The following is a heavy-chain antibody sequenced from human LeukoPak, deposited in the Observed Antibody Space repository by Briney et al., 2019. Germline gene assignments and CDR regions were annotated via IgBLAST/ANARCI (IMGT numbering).Heavy chain of an antibody. D-gene: IGHD3-22*01. J-gene: IGHJ3*02. CDR1: GFTFSNFA. CDR3: AKTGGYYDTSDLYRPDVFDI. V-gene: IGHV3-23*01. CDR2: ISGTGGNT. Sequence: GGSLRLSCAASGFTFSNFAMSWVRQAPGKGLEWVSAISGTGGNTFYTDSVTGRFTTSRDNSKNTLYVQMSSLRAEDTAVYYCAKTGGYYDTSDLYRPDVFDIWGQGTVVTVSS.